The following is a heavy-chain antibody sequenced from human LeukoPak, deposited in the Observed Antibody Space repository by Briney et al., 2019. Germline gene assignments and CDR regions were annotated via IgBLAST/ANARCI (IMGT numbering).Heavy chain of an antibody. CDR3: AGQQLVVR. V-gene: IGHV4-39*01. J-gene: IGHJ4*02. CDR2: IYSSGSS. CDR1: GDSISSNNFH. Sequence: SETLSLTCTVSGDSISSNNFHWGWIRQPPGKGLEWIGSIYSSGSSYYNPSLESRVTISVDTSKNQFSLKLRSVTAADTAVYYCAGQQLVVRWGQGTLVTVSS. D-gene: IGHD6-13*01.